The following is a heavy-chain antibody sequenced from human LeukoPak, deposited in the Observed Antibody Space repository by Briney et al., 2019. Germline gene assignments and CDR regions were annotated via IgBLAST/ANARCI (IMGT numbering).Heavy chain of an antibody. V-gene: IGHV3-74*01. CDR1: GFTFSTYW. D-gene: IGHD1-7*01. CDR3: ARGGPSWNYPLDC. Sequence: PGGSLRLSCAASGFTFSTYWMYWVRQAPEKGLVWVSRIDSDGIITTYADSVKGRFTISRDNAKNTLYLQMNRLRVEDTAVYYCARGGPSWNYPLDCWGQGTLVTVSS. J-gene: IGHJ4*02. CDR2: IDSDGIIT.